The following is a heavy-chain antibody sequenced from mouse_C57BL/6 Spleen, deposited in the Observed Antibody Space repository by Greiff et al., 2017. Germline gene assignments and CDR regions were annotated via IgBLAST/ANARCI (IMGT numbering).Heavy chain of an antibody. V-gene: IGHV5-4*03. J-gene: IGHJ3*01. CDR1: GFTFSSYA. Sequence: EVMLVESGGGLVKPGGSLKLSCAASGFTFSSYAMSWVRQTPEKRLEWVATISDGGSYTYYPDNVKGRFTISRDNAKNNLYLQMSHLKSEDTALYCWGRKGIDSSGTGFAYRGHGALVTV. CDR3: GRKGIDSSGTGFAY. CDR2: ISDGGSYT. D-gene: IGHD3-2*02.